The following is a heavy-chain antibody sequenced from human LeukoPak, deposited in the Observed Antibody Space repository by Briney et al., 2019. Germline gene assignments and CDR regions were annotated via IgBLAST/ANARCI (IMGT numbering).Heavy chain of an antibody. CDR2: IYHSGST. Sequence: SETLSLTCAVSGYSISSGYYWGWLRQPPGKVLGWIGSIYHSGSTYYKPSLKSRVTISIDNAKNPFSLKLSSVTAADTAVYYCARREVRFLASYWGQGTLVTVSS. CDR3: ARREVRFLASY. V-gene: IGHV4-38-2*01. CDR1: GYSISSGYY. D-gene: IGHD3-3*01. J-gene: IGHJ4*02.